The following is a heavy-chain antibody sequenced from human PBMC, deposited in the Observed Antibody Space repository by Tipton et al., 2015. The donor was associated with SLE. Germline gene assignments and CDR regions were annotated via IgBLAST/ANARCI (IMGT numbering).Heavy chain of an antibody. J-gene: IGHJ3*02. CDR1: GGSFSGYY. V-gene: IGHV4-34*01. Sequence: LSLTCAVYGGSFSGYYWSWIRQPPGKGLEWIGEINHSGSTNYNPSLKSRVTISVDTSKNQFSLKLSSVTAADTAVYYCARASIAVAENDAFDIWGQGTMVTVSS. CDR2: INHSGST. D-gene: IGHD6-19*01. CDR3: ARASIAVAENDAFDI.